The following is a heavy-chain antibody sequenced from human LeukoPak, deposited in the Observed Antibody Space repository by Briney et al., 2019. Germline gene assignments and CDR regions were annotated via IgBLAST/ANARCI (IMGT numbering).Heavy chain of an antibody. CDR3: ARSYSSSRGTFDY. D-gene: IGHD6-6*01. CDR1: GFTFSDYS. V-gene: IGHV3-48*04. CDR2: ISASSSTK. Sequence: GGSLRLSCAASGFTFSDYSMNWVRQAPGKGLEWVSYISASSSTKYYADSVKGRFTISRDNAKNSLYLQMNSLRAEDTAVYYCARSYSSSRGTFDYWGQGTLVTVSS. J-gene: IGHJ4*02.